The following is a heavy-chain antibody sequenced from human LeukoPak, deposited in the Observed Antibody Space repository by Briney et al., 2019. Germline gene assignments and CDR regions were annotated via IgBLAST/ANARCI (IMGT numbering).Heavy chain of an antibody. CDR1: GGSISSYY. D-gene: IGHD6-6*01. J-gene: IGHJ4*02. CDR2: IYYSGST. V-gene: IGHV4-59*01. Sequence: SETLSHTCTVSGGSISSYYWSWIRQPPGKGLEWIGYIYYSGSTNYNPSLKSRVTISVDTSKNQFSLKLSSVTAADTAVYYCARLEYSSSSGPFDYWGQGTLVTVSS. CDR3: ARLEYSSSSGPFDY.